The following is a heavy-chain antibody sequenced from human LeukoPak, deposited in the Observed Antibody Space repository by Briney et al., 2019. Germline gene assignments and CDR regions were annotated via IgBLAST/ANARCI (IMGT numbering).Heavy chain of an antibody. D-gene: IGHD6-13*01. CDR1: GFTVSNKY. CDR3: AKDSSSWYYFDY. Sequence: GGSLRLSCVASGFTVSNKYMSWVRQAPGKGLEWVSAISGSSGGTYYADSVKGRFTISRDNSKNTLYLHMNSLRAEDTAVYYCAKDSSSWYYFDYWGQGTLVTVSS. J-gene: IGHJ4*02. V-gene: IGHV3-23*01. CDR2: ISGSSGGT.